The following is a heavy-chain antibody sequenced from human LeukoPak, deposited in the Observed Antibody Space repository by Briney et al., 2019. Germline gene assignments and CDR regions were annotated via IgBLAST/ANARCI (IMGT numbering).Heavy chain of an antibody. D-gene: IGHD3-10*01. V-gene: IGHV4-39*01. CDR2: IYSSGST. Sequence: PSETLSLTCTVSGGSISSSSYYWGWIRQPPGKGLEWIGSIYSSGSTYYNPSLKSRVTISVDTSKNQFSLKLSSVTAADTAVYYCARRRYYGSVDYWGQGTLVTVSS. CDR3: ARRRYYGSVDY. J-gene: IGHJ4*02. CDR1: GGSISSSSYY.